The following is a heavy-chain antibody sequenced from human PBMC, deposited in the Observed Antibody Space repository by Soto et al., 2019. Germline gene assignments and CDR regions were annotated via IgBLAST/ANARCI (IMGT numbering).Heavy chain of an antibody. CDR2: ISTSSSYI. D-gene: IGHD3-10*01. V-gene: IGHV3-21*01. CDR1: GFTFSSYE. CDR3: ANGYGSNI. Sequence: ASGFTFSSYEMNWVRQAPGKGLEWVSSISTSSSYIYYADSVKGRFTISRDNAKNSLYLQMNSLRAEDTAVYYCANGYGSNIWGQGTLVTVSS. J-gene: IGHJ4*02.